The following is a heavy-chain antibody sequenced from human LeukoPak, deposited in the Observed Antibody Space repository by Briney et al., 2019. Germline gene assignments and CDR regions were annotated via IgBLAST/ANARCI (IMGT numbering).Heavy chain of an antibody. CDR2: MNSNSGNS. Sequence: ASVKVSCKASGYTFTTYDINWVRQAPGQGLEWMGRMNSNSGNSGYAQKFQGRLTMTRDTSTSTAYMELSSLRSEDTAIYFCARAPETYCAGDCLDAFDIWGQGTMVIVSS. CDR3: ARAPETYCAGDCLDAFDI. D-gene: IGHD2-21*02. CDR1: GYTFTTYD. V-gene: IGHV1-8*01. J-gene: IGHJ3*02.